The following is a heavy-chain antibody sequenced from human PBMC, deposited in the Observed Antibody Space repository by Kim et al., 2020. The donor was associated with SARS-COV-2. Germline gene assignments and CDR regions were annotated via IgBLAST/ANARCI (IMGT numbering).Heavy chain of an antibody. V-gene: IGHV3-73*01. D-gene: IGHD3-3*02. Sequence: GGSLRLSCAASGFTFSGSAMHWVRQAPGKGLEWVGCIRSKANSSATAYAASVKGRITISRADYKNTAYLQINSLKTEATDVYYCTRVPGMTLAFWDAFD. CDR3: TRVPGMTLAFWDAFD. CDR2: IRSKANSSAT. CDR1: GFTFSGSA. J-gene: IGHJ3*02.